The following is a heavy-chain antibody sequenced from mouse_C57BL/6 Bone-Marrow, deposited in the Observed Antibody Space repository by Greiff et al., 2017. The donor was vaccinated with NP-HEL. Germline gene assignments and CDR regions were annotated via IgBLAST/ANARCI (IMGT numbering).Heavy chain of an antibody. D-gene: IGHD2-1*01. CDR3: ARRGIYYGYFDY. CDR2: ISYDGSN. V-gene: IGHV3-6*01. J-gene: IGHJ2*01. CDR1: GYSITSGYY. Sequence: VQLKESGPGLVKPSQSLSLTCSVTGYSITSGYYWNWIRQFPGNKLEWMGYISYDGSNNYNPSLKNRISITRDTSKNQFFLKLNSVTTEDTATYYCARRGIYYGYFDYWGQGTTLTVSS.